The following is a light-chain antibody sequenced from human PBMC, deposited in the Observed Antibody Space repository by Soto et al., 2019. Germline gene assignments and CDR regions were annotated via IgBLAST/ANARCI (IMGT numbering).Light chain of an antibody. Sequence: EIVMTQSPATLSLSPGERATLSCGASQSVTSNYLAWYQQKPGQAPRLLIFGASIRVTGIPDRFIGSGSGTHFTLTISRQEPEDFAVYYCQHYVTSLTTFGQGTKVDI. V-gene: IGKV3-20*01. J-gene: IGKJ1*01. CDR2: GAS. CDR3: QHYVTSLTT. CDR1: QSVTSNY.